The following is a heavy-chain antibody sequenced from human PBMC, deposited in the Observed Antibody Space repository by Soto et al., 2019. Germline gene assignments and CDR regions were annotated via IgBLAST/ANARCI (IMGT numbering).Heavy chain of an antibody. Sequence: SQTLSLICVISGDSVSSYSAAWNWIRQSPSGGLEWLGRTYYRSRFFSDYAESVKSRIIINPDTSKNQFSLQLRSVTPEDTAVYYCVRDRYSSSGWFDPWGQGTPVTVSS. CDR1: GDSVSSYSAA. CDR3: VRDRYSSSGWFDP. J-gene: IGHJ5*02. V-gene: IGHV6-1*01. CDR2: TYYRSRFFS. D-gene: IGHD3-10*01.